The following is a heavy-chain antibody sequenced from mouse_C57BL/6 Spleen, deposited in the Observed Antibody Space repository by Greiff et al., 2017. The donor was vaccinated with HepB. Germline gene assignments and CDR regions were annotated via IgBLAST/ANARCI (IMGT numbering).Heavy chain of an antibody. D-gene: IGHD1-1*01. CDR2: SRNKANDYTT. CDR1: GFTFSDFY. Sequence: EVNVVDSGGGLVQSGRSLRLSCATSGFTFSDFYMEWVRQAPGKGLEWIAASRNKANDYTTEYSASVKGRFIVSRDTSQSILYLQMNALRAEDTAIYYCARDNITTVVASPFDYWGQGTTLTVSS. J-gene: IGHJ2*01. CDR3: ARDNITTVVASPFDY. V-gene: IGHV7-1*01.